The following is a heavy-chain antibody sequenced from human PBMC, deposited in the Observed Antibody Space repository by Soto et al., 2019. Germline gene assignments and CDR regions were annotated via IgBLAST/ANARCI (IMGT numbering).Heavy chain of an antibody. D-gene: IGHD3-10*01. Sequence: ASVKVSCKASGGTFSSYAISWVRQAPGQGLEWMGGIIPIFGTANYAQKFQGRVTITADESTSTAYMELSSLRSEDTAVYYCARDLFTGSGSLGSDYWGQGTLVTVSS. J-gene: IGHJ4*02. CDR1: GGTFSSYA. CDR3: ARDLFTGSGSLGSDY. V-gene: IGHV1-69*13. CDR2: IIPIFGTA.